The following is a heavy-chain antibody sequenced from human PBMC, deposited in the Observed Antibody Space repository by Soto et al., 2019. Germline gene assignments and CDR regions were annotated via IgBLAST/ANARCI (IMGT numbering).Heavy chain of an antibody. Sequence: QLQLQESGPGLVKTSATLSLTCTVSGGSVSSSSYYWGWVRQPPGKGLEWIGSVYYSGSTYYNPSLESRVTISVDKSKNQLSLKLMSLSAADTAVYYCGRLEGLATISYYFDYWGQGALVTVSS. CDR1: GGSVSSSSYY. CDR3: GRLEGLATISYYFDY. V-gene: IGHV4-39*01. J-gene: IGHJ4*02. CDR2: VYYSGST. D-gene: IGHD3-9*01.